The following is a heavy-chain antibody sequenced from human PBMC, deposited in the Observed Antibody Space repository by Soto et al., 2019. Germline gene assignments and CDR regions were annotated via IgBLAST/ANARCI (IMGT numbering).Heavy chain of an antibody. J-gene: IGHJ3*02. CDR3: ARGPIGGAFDI. CDR2: INHSGRT. CDR1: GGSFDGYY. V-gene: IGHV4-34*01. D-gene: IGHD2-15*01. Sequence: QVQLQQWGAGLLKPSETLSLTCAVYGGSFDGYYWSWIRQPPGKGLEWIVEINHSGRTNYNPSLTRRVTISVGTSKNQFSLNLTSVPAADTAVYYCARGPIGGAFDIWGQGTMVTVSS.